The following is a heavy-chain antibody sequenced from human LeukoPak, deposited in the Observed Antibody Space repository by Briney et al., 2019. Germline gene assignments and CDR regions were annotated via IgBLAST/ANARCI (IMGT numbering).Heavy chain of an antibody. CDR3: ARDREWELLCYFDY. D-gene: IGHD1-26*01. CDR2: INPNSGGT. V-gene: IGHV1-2*02. Sequence: ASVKVSCKASGYTFTGYYMHWVRQAPGQGLEWMGRINPNSGGTNYAQKFQGRVTMTRDTSISTAYMELSRLRSDDTAVYYCARDREWELLCYFDYWGQGTLVTVSS. CDR1: GYTFTGYY. J-gene: IGHJ4*02.